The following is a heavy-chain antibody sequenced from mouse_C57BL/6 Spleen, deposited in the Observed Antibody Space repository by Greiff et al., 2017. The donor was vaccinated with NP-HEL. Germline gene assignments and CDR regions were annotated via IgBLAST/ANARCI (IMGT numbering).Heavy chain of an antibody. Sequence: DVQLVESGGGLVKPGGSLKLSCAASGFTFSSYAMSWVRQTPEKRLEWVATISDGGSYTYYPDNVKGRFTISRDNAKNNLYLQMSHLKSEDTAMYYCAREVVADYWGQGTTLTVSS. CDR3: AREVVADY. CDR2: ISDGGSYT. CDR1: GFTFSSYA. J-gene: IGHJ2*01. D-gene: IGHD1-1*01. V-gene: IGHV5-4*01.